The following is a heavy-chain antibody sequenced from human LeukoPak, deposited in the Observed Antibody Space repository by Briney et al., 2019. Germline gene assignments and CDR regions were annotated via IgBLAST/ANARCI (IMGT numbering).Heavy chain of an antibody. D-gene: IGHD1-1*01. Sequence: GGSLRLSCAASGFTFSSYGMHWVRQAPGKGLEYVSAISSNGGSTYYANSVKGRFTISRDNSKNTLYLQMGSLRAEDMAVYYCAAGRGTTAFDYWGQGTLVTVSS. V-gene: IGHV3-64*01. CDR1: GFTFSSYG. CDR3: AAGRGTTAFDY. CDR2: ISSNGGST. J-gene: IGHJ4*02.